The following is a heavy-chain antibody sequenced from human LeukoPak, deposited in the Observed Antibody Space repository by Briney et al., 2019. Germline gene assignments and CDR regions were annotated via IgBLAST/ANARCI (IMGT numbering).Heavy chain of an antibody. V-gene: IGHV1-2*02. CDR1: GYTFTGYY. CDR2: INPNSGGT. D-gene: IGHD6-25*01. CDR3: ARPYAAAPLDAFDI. Sequence: ASVKVSCKSSGYTFTGYYMHWVRQAPGQGLEWMGWINPNSGGTNYAQKFQGRVTVTRDTSISTAYMELSRLRSDDTAVYYCARPYAAAPLDAFDIWGQGTMVTVSS. J-gene: IGHJ3*02.